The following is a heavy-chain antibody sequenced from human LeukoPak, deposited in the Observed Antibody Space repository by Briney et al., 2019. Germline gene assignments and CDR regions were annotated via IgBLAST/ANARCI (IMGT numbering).Heavy chain of an antibody. V-gene: IGHV4-34*01. D-gene: IGHD3-16*01. Sequence: SETLSLTCAVYGGSFSGYYWSWIRQPPGKGLEWIGEINHSGSTNYNPSLKSRVTVSVDTSKNQCSLKLSSVTAADTAVYYCARDLGGFGDVWGKGTTVTVSS. CDR1: GGSFSGYY. CDR2: INHSGST. CDR3: ARDLGGFGDV. J-gene: IGHJ6*04.